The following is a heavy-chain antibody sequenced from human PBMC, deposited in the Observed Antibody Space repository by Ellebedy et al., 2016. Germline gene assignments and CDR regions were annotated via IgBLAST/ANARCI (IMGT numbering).Heavy chain of an antibody. J-gene: IGHJ3*02. CDR2: ISYDGSNK. V-gene: IGHV3-30-3*01. CDR1: GFTFSSYA. Sequence: GGSLRLSXAASGFTFSSYAMHWVRQAPGKGLEWVAVISYDGSNKYYADSVKGRFTISRDNSKNTLYLQMNSLRAEDTAVYYCARDIEAFDIWGQGTMVTVSS. CDR3: ARDIEAFDI.